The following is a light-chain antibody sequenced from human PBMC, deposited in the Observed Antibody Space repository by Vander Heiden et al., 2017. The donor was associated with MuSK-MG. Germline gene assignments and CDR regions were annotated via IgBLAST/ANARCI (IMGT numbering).Light chain of an antibody. Sequence: SYELTQPPSVSVSPGQTARITCSGEALPKQYVYWYQQKPGQAPVLVRYKDIERPSGIPERISGSSSGTTVKLNISGVQAEDEADYYGQSADSSGTSVVFGGGTKLTVL. CDR3: QSADSSGTSVV. CDR1: ALPKQY. J-gene: IGLJ2*01. CDR2: KDI. V-gene: IGLV3-25*03.